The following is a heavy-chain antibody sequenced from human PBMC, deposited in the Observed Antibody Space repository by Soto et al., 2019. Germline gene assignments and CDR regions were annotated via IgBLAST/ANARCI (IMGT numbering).Heavy chain of an antibody. CDR3: AKENDYGDYFDY. J-gene: IGHJ4*02. V-gene: IGHV3-23*01. CDR2: ISGSGGST. CDR1: WCTFGSYG. Sequence: GRPHRLRYAASWCTFGSYGMSWVRQAPGKGLEWVSAISGSGGSTYYADSVKGRFTISRDNSKNTLYLQMNSLRAEDTAVYYCAKENDYGDYFDYWGQGTLVTVSS. D-gene: IGHD4-17*01.